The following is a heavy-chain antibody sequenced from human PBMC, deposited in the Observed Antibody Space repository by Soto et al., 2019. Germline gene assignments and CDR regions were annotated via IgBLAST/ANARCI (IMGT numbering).Heavy chain of an antibody. V-gene: IGHV3-74*01. Sequence: PGGSLRPSCQASGITCSTYWTHWVRQAPGKGLVWVSRINDDGSGTSYGDSVRGRFTISRDNAKNTVYLQMNSLSAEYTYIYYCASVQMTRPDYWGQGTPVTVSS. CDR1: GITCSTYW. CDR2: INDDGSGT. CDR3: ASVQMTRPDY. J-gene: IGHJ4*02.